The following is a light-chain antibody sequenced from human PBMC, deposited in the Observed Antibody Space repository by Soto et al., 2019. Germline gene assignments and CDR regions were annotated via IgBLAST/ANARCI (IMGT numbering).Light chain of an antibody. CDR2: GAS. CDR3: QQYGISPRT. Sequence: IVLTQSPGTLSFSPGEIATLSFRAIHSVSSSYLAWYQRKPGQAPRLLIYGASSRATGIPDRFSGSGSGTDFTLTISRLEPEDFAVYYCQQYGISPRTFGQGTKVDIK. V-gene: IGKV3-20*01. J-gene: IGKJ1*01. CDR1: HSVSSSY.